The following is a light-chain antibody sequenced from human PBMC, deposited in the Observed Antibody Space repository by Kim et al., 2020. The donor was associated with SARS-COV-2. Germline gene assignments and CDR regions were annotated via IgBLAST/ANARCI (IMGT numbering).Light chain of an antibody. V-gene: IGKV2-30*02. CDR2: KVS. J-gene: IGKJ2*01. CDR3: MQGTHWPLAYT. Sequence: DVGMTQSPLSLPVSPGQPASISCRSSQSFVHRDGNTYMNWFQQRPGQSPRRLIYKVSNRDSRVPDRYSGSGSGTVFSLKISRVECEDVASYYCMQGTHWPLAYTFGQGTKLEI. CDR1: QSFVHRDGNTY.